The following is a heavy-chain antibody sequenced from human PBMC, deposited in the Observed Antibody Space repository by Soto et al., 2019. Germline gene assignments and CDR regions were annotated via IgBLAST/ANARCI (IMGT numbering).Heavy chain of an antibody. D-gene: IGHD2-2*01. CDR2: IHSRGST. J-gene: IGHJ4*02. CDR3: ARAVLPATAPFDY. Sequence: SETLSLTCTVSGASVTTGGYFWTWLRQHPGKGLEWIGYIHSRGSTSYNPSLQSRVTMSVDTSKNHFSLTLSSVTAADTAVYYCARAVLPATAPFDYWGQGTLVTV. CDR1: GASVTTGGYF. V-gene: IGHV4-61*03.